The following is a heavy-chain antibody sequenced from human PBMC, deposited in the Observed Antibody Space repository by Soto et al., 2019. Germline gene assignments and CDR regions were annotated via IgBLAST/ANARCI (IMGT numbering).Heavy chain of an antibody. J-gene: IGHJ2*01. CDR1: GFTFSSYS. CDR3: ARDQDWYFDL. Sequence: EVQLVESGGGLVKPGGSLRLSCAASGFTFSSYSMNWVRQAPGKGLEWVSSISSSSSYIYYADSVKGRFTISRDNAKKSLYRQMNSLRAEETAVYYCARDQDWYFDLWGRGTLVTVSS. V-gene: IGHV3-21*01. CDR2: ISSSSSYI.